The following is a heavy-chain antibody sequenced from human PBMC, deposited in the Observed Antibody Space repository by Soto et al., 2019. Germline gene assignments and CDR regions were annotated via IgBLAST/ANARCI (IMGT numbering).Heavy chain of an antibody. CDR1: GFAFSGYA. CDR3: ARDRTVRYCDY. Sequence: QVQLVESGGGVVQPGRSLRLSCAASGFAFSGYAMHWVRQAPGRGLEWVAVIWYDGSNKYYADSVKGRFTISRDNSYNTLYLQMDSLRADDTALYYCARDRTVRYCDYLGQGTLVAVSS. CDR2: IWYDGSNK. J-gene: IGHJ4*02. V-gene: IGHV3-33*01. D-gene: IGHD3-10*01.